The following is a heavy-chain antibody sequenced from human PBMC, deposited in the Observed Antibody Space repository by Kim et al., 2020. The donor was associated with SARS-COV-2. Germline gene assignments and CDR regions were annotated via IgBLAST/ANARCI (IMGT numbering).Heavy chain of an antibody. CDR3: ARGVVYSSSSADDY. CDR1: GGSISSYY. V-gene: IGHV4-59*01. Sequence: SETLSLTCTVSGGSISSYYWSWIRQPPGKGLEWIGYIYYSGSTNYNPSLKSRVTISVDTSKNQFSLKLSSVTAADTAVYYCARGVVYSSSSADDYWGQGTLVTVSS. D-gene: IGHD6-6*01. J-gene: IGHJ4*02. CDR2: IYYSGST.